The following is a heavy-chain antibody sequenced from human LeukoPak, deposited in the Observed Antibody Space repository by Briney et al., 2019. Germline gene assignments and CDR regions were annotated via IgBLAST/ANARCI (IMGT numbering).Heavy chain of an antibody. CDR2: IIPIFGTA. CDR1: GGTFSSYA. Sequence: ASVKVSCKASGGTFSSYAISWVRQAPGQGLEWMGGIIPIFGTANYAQKFQGRVTITADKSTSTAYMELSSLRSEDTAVYYCARGSYPTDYYYYMDVWGKGTTVTVSS. V-gene: IGHV1-69*06. J-gene: IGHJ6*03. CDR3: ARGSYPTDYYYYMDV.